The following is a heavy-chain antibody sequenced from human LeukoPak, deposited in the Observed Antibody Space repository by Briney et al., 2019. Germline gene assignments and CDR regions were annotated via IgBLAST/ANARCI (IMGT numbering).Heavy chain of an antibody. V-gene: IGHV3-30*01. J-gene: IGHJ4*02. Sequence: PGGSLRLSCAASGFTFSSYATHWVRQAPGKGLEWVALISYHGDITYYADSVKGRFTLCRDNSKTTLFLQLNSLRAEDTAVYYCARDSTYYYDSGSSGPHYFDFWGQGTLVTVSS. CDR3: ARDSTYYYDSGSSGPHYFDF. D-gene: IGHD3-10*01. CDR2: ISYHGDIT. CDR1: GFTFSSYA.